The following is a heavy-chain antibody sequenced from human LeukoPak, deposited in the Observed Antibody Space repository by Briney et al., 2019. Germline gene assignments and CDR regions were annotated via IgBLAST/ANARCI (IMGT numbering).Heavy chain of an antibody. D-gene: IGHD3-10*01. CDR3: ARDQKYYGSGSRSVDY. CDR1: GFTFSSYS. Sequence: GGSLRLSCAASGFTFSSYSMNWVRQAPGKGLEWVSSISSSSSYIYYADSVKGRFTISRDNAKNSLYLQMNSLRAEDTAVYYCARDQKYYGSGSRSVDYWGQGTLVTVSS. V-gene: IGHV3-21*01. CDR2: ISSSSSYI. J-gene: IGHJ4*02.